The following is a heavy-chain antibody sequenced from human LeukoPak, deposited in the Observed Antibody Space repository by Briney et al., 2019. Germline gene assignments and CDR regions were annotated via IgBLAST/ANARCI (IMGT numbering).Heavy chain of an antibody. CDR1: GFTLSDYY. CDR2: ISSSGSTI. V-gene: IGHV3-11*01. J-gene: IGHJ6*02. D-gene: IGHD2-2*01. CDR3: ARDGEGCSSTSCLSYYYYYGMDV. Sequence: GGSLRLSCAASGFTLSDYYMSWIRQAPGKGLEWVSYISSSGSTIYYADSVKGRFTISRDNAKNSLYLQMNSLRAEDTAVYYCARDGEGCSSTSCLSYYYYYGMDVWGQGTTVTVSS.